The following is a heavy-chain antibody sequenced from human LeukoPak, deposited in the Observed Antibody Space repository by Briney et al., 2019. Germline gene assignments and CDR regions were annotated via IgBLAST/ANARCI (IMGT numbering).Heavy chain of an antibody. CDR3: ARDWAGYSSGWYGNWFDP. V-gene: IGHV4-59*01. CDR1: GASISNYY. D-gene: IGHD6-19*01. J-gene: IGHJ5*02. Sequence: SKTLSLTCTVSGASISNYYCSWIRQPPGKGLEWVGYIHYTGSTNYNPSLKSRVTISVDTSKNQFSLKLRSVTAADTAVYYCARDWAGYSSGWYGNWFDPWGQGTLVTVSS. CDR2: IHYTGST.